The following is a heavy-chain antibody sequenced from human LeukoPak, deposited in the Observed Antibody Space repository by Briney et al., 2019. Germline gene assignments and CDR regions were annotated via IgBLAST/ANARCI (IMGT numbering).Heavy chain of an antibody. CDR1: DYSISSGYY. J-gene: IGHJ4*02. V-gene: IGHV4-38-2*02. CDR2: IYHSGIT. CDR3: ARGGSLDY. Sequence: SETLSLTCTVSDYSISSGYYWGWIRQPPGKGLEWIGSIYHSGITYYNPSLKSRVTISVDTSKNQLSLKVSSVTAADTAVYYCARGGSLDYWGQGTLVTVSS. D-gene: IGHD3-10*01.